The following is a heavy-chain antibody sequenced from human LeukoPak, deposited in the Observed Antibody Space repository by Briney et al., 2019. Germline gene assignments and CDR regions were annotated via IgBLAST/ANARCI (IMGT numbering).Heavy chain of an antibody. Sequence: SETLSLTCTVSGGSISSSSYYWGWIRQPPGKGLEWIGSIYYSGSTYYNPSLKSRVTISVDTSKNQFSLKLSSVTAADAAVYXXXXXXXYCSSTSCYSPYYFDYWGQGTLVTVSS. J-gene: IGHJ4*02. CDR1: GGSISSSSYY. D-gene: IGHD2-2*01. CDR3: XXXXXYCSSTSCYSPYYFDY. V-gene: IGHV4-39*01. CDR2: IYYSGST.